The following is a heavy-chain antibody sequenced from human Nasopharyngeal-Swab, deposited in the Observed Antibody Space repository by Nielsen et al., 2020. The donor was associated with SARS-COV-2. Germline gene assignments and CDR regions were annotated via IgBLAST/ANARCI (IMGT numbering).Heavy chain of an antibody. CDR3: SRHYYYYMDI. Sequence: SETLSLTCAVSGGSISSNTWWGWVRQTPGMGLEWIGEIIHSGGTNYNPALKSRVTISVDKSKNQLSLEVTSVAAADTAVYYCSRHYYYYMDIWGKGTTVPS. CDR1: GGSISSNTW. CDR2: IIHSGGT. J-gene: IGHJ6*03. V-gene: IGHV4-4*02.